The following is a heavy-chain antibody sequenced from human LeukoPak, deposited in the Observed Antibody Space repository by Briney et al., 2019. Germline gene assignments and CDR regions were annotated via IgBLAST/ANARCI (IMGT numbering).Heavy chain of an antibody. D-gene: IGHD5-12*01. V-gene: IGHV3-30*04. CDR2: ISYDGSDK. CDR1: GFTFSLYT. CDR3: AREHSGYDFPGRDYYYIDV. Sequence: GGSLRLSCAASGFTFSLYTMHWVRQAPGKGLEWVAVISYDGSDKYYADSVKGRFTISRDNSKNTLYLQMNSLRAEDTAVYYCAREHSGYDFPGRDYYYIDVWGKGTTVTVSS. J-gene: IGHJ6*03.